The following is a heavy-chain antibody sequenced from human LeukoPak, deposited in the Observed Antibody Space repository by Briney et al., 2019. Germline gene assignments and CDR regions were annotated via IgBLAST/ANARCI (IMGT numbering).Heavy chain of an antibody. CDR3: ARDGGAGWYFDI. CDR1: GITVSSKY. D-gene: IGHD3-16*01. Sequence: PGGSPSLSCAASGITVSSKYMSWVCQAPGKGLEWVSVMQSGGSTYYADSVKGRFTISRDNSKNTLYLQMNSLRVEDTAVYYCARDGGAGWYFDIYGRGTLATVSS. CDR2: MQSGGST. J-gene: IGHJ2*01. V-gene: IGHV3-53*01.